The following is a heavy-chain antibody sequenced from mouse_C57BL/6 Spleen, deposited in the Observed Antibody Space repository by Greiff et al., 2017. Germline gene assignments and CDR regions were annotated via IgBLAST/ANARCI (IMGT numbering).Heavy chain of an antibody. CDR2: IDPSDSST. CDR3: ERGEPYAMDY. CDR1: GYTFTSYW. V-gene: IGHV1-69*01. J-gene: IGHJ4*01. D-gene: IGHD2-13*01. Sequence: QVQLQQPGAELVLPGASVKLSCKASGYTFTSYWMHWVKQRPGQGLEWIGEIDPSDSSTNYTQKFKGKSTLTVDKSSHTAYMQLRSLTTETSAVYYCERGEPYAMDYWGEGTSGTVSS.